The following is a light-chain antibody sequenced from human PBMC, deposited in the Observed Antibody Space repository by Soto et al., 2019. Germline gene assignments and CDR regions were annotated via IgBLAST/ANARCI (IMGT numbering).Light chain of an antibody. CDR2: EGN. J-gene: IGLJ2*01. CDR3: QSYDSSTVV. CDR1: SGSIASHY. V-gene: IGLV6-57*04. Sequence: NFMLTQPHSVSESPGKTVTISCTRSSGSIASHYVQWYQQRPGSVPTTVIYEGNQRPSGVPDRFSGSTDGSSNSASLTISGLQTEDEADYYCQSYDSSTVVFGGGTKLTVL.